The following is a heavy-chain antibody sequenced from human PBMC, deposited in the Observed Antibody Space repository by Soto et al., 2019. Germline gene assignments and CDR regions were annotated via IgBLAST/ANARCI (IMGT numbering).Heavy chain of an antibody. J-gene: IGHJ4*02. Sequence: GGSLRLSCTGSGFTFGDYAMSWVRQAPGKGLEWVGFIRSKAYGGTTEYAASVKGRFTISRDDSKSIAYLQMNRLKTEDTAVYYCTSDHDSSGYYVGKIDYWGRESWSPSP. V-gene: IGHV3-49*04. CDR3: TSDHDSSGYYVGKIDY. D-gene: IGHD3-22*01. CDR2: IRSKAYGGTT. CDR1: GFTFGDYA.